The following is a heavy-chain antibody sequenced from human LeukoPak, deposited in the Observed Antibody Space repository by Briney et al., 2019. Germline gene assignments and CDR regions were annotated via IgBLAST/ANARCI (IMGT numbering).Heavy chain of an antibody. CDR3: ARYGFSSVWQGGWHAFDI. J-gene: IGHJ3*02. V-gene: IGHV1-46*01. Sequence: GASVKVSCKASGYTFTSYYVHWVRQAPGQGLEWMGIINPTSGDTDYAQNFQGRVIMTRDMSTSTVYMELSSLRSEDTAVYYCARYGFSSVWQGGWHAFDIWGLGTMVTVSS. D-gene: IGHD6-25*01. CDR1: GYTFTSYY. CDR2: INPTSGDT.